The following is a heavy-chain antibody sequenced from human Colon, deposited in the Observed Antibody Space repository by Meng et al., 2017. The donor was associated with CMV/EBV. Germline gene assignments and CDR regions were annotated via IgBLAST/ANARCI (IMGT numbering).Heavy chain of an antibody. V-gene: IGHV3-21*01. CDR3: ASQRVVTAERGEATDY. CDR1: GSSFSNSW. D-gene: IGHD3-22*01. CDR2: ISSSSSYI. Sequence: GESLKISCAASGSSFSNSWMLWVRRAPGKGLEWVSSISSSSSYIYYADSVKGRFTISRDNAQNSLYLQMNRLRAEDTAVYYCASQRVVTAERGEATDYWGQGTLVTVSS. J-gene: IGHJ4*02.